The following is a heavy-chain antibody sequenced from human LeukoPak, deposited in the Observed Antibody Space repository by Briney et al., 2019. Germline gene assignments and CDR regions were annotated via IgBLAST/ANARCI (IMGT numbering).Heavy chain of an antibody. CDR2: INPNSGGT. CDR1: GYTFTGYY. J-gene: IGHJ4*02. CDR3: ARGGNGIAAAGIYNTDY. V-gene: IGHV1-2*02. Sequence: GASVKVSCKASGYTFTGYYMHWVRQAPGQGLEWMGWINPNSGGTNYAQKFQGRVTMTRDTSISTAYMELSRLRSDDTAVYYCARGGNGIAAAGIYNTDYWGQGTLVTVSS. D-gene: IGHD6-13*01.